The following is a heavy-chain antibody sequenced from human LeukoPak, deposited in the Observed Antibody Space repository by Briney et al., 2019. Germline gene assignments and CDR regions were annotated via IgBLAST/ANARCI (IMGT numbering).Heavy chain of an antibody. CDR3: AKVGIYYDSSGYCDY. V-gene: IGHV3-30*18. CDR2: ISYDGSNK. J-gene: IGHJ4*02. D-gene: IGHD3-22*01. CDR1: GFTFSSYG. Sequence: GGSLRLSCAASGFTFSSYGMHWVRQAPGKGLEWVAVISYDGSNKYYADSVKGRFTISRDNSKNTLYLQMNSLRAEDTAVYYCAKVGIYYDSSGYCDYWGQGTLVTVSS.